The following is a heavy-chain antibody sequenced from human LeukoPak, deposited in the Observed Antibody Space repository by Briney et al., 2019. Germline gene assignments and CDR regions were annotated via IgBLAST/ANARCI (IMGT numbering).Heavy chain of an antibody. D-gene: IGHD3-22*01. V-gene: IGHV4-39*07. CDR1: GGSISTSNYF. CDR3: VREYYYDSSGYQETLNAFDI. J-gene: IGHJ3*02. Sequence: SETLSLTCTVSGGSISTSNYFWGWIRQPPGKGLEWIGSIYYSGSTYYNPSLKSRVTISVDTSKNQFSLKLSSVTAADTAVYYCVREYYYDSSGYQETLNAFDIWGQGTMVTVSS. CDR2: IYYSGST.